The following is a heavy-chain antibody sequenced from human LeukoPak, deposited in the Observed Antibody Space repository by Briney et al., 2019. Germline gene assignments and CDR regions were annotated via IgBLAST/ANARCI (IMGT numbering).Heavy chain of an antibody. V-gene: IGHV3-23*01. CDR1: GFTFSRYA. CDR2: IGGGGGST. Sequence: PGGSLRLSCAVSGFTFSRYAMSWVRQAPGKGLEWVSAIGGGGGSTYYADSVKGRFTISRDNSKNTVNLQMNSLRAEDTAVYYCAKDSRHSNSWYSFDCWGQGILVTVSS. J-gene: IGHJ4*02. CDR3: AKDSRHSNSWYSFDC. D-gene: IGHD6-13*01.